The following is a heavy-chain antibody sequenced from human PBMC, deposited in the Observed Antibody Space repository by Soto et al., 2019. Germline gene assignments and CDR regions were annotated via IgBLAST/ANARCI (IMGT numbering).Heavy chain of an antibody. J-gene: IGHJ3*02. CDR1: GYTFTSYG. Sequence: ASVKVSCKASGYTFTSYGISWVRQAPGQGLEWMGWISAYNGNTNYAQKLQGRVTMTTDTSTSTAYMELRSLRSDDTAVYYCARGKYYDILTGYHPDAFDIWGQGTMVTVSS. V-gene: IGHV1-18*01. CDR2: ISAYNGNT. D-gene: IGHD3-9*01. CDR3: ARGKYYDILTGYHPDAFDI.